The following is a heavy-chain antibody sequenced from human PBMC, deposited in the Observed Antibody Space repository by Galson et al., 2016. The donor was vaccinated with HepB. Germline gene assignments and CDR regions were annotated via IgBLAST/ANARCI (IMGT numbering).Heavy chain of an antibody. CDR2: ISAYNGKT. J-gene: IGHJ6*04. D-gene: IGHD3-10*01. Sequence: SVKVSCKASGYTFTSYGISWVRQAPGQGLEWMGWISAYNGKTDYAQKLQGRVTMTTDTFTRTAYMELRSLRSDDTAVYYCARDQYDLYGSGSYPRGMDVWGKGTTVTVSS. V-gene: IGHV1-18*01. CDR1: GYTFTSYG. CDR3: ARDQYDLYGSGSYPRGMDV.